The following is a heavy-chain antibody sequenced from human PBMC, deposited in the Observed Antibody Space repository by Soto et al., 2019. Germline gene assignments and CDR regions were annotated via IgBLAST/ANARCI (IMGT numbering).Heavy chain of an antibody. CDR2: INSDGSDT. D-gene: IGHD3-10*01. Sequence: EVQLVESGGGLVQPGGSLRLSCAASEFTFSRYWMHWVRQAPGKGLMWVSRINSDGSDTTYADSVKGRFTISRDNAKNTLYLQMNTLRVEDTAVYYCARGWVNYGSRSYDVWGQGTTVTVSS. J-gene: IGHJ6*02. CDR1: EFTFSRYW. CDR3: ARGWVNYGSRSYDV. V-gene: IGHV3-74*01.